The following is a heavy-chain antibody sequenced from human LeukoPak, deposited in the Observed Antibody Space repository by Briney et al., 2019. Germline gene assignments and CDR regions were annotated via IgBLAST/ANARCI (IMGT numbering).Heavy chain of an antibody. V-gene: IGHV1-2*02. CDR2: INPNSGGT. J-gene: IGHJ4*02. CDR1: GYTFTGYY. D-gene: IGHD1-26*01. CDR3: ARDHSGSYYGAGY. Sequence: ASVKVSRKASGYTFTGYYMHWVRQAPGQGLEWMGWINPNSGGTNYAQKFQGRVTMTGDTSISTAYMELSRLRSDDTAVYYCARDHSGSYYGAGYWGQGTLVTVSS.